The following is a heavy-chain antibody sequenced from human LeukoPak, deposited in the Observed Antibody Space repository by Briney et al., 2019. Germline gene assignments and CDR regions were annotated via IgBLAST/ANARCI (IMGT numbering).Heavy chain of an antibody. CDR3: ARGPRGIVVVPAAIDYFDY. Sequence: PSETLSLTCTVSGGSISSSIYYWGWIRQPPGKGLEWIGSIYYSGSTYYNPSLKSRVTISVDTSKNQFSLKLSSVTAADTAVYYCARGPRGIVVVPAAIDYFDYWGQGTLVTVSS. D-gene: IGHD2-2*02. J-gene: IGHJ4*02. CDR1: GGSISSSIYY. CDR2: IYYSGST. V-gene: IGHV4-39*07.